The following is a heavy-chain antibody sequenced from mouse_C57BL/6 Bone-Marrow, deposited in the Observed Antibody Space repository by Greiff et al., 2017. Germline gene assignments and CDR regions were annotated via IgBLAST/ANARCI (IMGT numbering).Heavy chain of an antibody. D-gene: IGHD1-1*01. CDR3: ARGGHYGSSAWFAY. CDR1: GYTFTSYG. J-gene: IGHJ3*01. CDR2: IYPRSGNT. Sequence: QVQLQQSGAELARPGASVKLSCTASGYTFTSYGISWVKQRTGQGLEWIGEIYPRSGNTYYNEKFKGKATLTADKSSSTAYMELRSLTSEDSAVYFCARGGHYGSSAWFAYWGQGTLVTVSA. V-gene: IGHV1-81*01.